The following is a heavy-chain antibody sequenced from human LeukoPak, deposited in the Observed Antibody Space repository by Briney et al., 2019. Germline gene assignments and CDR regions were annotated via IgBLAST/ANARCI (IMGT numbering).Heavy chain of an antibody. D-gene: IGHD6-13*01. V-gene: IGHV4-31*03. J-gene: IGHJ4*02. CDR3: AIIAAAATLQMDY. CDR1: GGSISSGGYY. CDR2: IYYSGST. Sequence: PSETLSLTCTVSGGSISSGGYYWSWIRQHPGKGLEWIGYIYYSGSTYYNPSLKSRVTISVDTSKNQFSLKLSSVTAADTAVYYCAIIAAAATLQMDYWGQGTLVTVSS.